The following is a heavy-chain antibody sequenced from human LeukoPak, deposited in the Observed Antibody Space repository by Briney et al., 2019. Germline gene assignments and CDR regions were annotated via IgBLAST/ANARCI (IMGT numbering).Heavy chain of an antibody. V-gene: IGHV3-7*01. J-gene: IGHJ4*02. D-gene: IGHD2-8*02. CDR2: IKQDGSEK. CDR1: GFTFSSYW. Sequence: GGSLRLSCAASGFTFSSYWMSWVRQAPGKGLEWVANIKQDGSEKYYVDSVKGRFTISRDNAKNSLYLQMNSLRAEDTAVYYCARDAKLVAAPFDYWGQGTLVTVSS. CDR3: ARDAKLVAAPFDY.